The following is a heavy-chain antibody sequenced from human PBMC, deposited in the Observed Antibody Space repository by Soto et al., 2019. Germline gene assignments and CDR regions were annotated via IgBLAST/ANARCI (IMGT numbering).Heavy chain of an antibody. CDR1: GYTFTSYD. J-gene: IGHJ6*03. CDR2: MNPNSGNT. V-gene: IGHV1-8*01. D-gene: IGHD2-15*01. CDR3: ARVGYCSGGSCSNYYYYMDV. Sequence: QVQLVQSGAEVKKPGASVKVSCKASGYTFTSYDINRVRQATGQGLEWMGWMNPNSGNTGYAQKFQGRVTMTRNTSISTAYMELSSLRSEDTAVYYCARVGYCSGGSCSNYYYYMDVWGKGTTVTVSS.